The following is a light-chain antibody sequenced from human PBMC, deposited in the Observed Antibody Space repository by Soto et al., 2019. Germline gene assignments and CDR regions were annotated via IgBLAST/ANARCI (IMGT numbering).Light chain of an antibody. J-gene: IGLJ2*01. V-gene: IGLV1-51*01. CDR2: DTI. CDR1: SSNIGNNY. CDR3: GMWDSSLRLVV. Sequence: QSVLTQPPSVSAAPGQKVTISCSGSSSNIGNNYVSWYQQLPGTAPKLLIYDTIRRPSEIPDRFSGSKSGTSATLDITGLQTGDEADYYCGMWDSSLRLVVFGGGTKLTVL.